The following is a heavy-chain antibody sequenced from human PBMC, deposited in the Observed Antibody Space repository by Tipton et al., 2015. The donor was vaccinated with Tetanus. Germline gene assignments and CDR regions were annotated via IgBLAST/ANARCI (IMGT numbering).Heavy chain of an antibody. D-gene: IGHD3-9*01. V-gene: IGHV3-30*03. CDR1: GFTFSNYG. CDR3: ARRSLTNYGLDV. J-gene: IGHJ6*02. CDR2: MSKDGGFK. Sequence: SLRLSCAASGFTFSNYGMHRVRQAPGKGLEWVAVMSKDGGFKHYVDSVKGRFTISRDHAKNTVFLQMTSLRAEDTAVYFCARRSLTNYGLDVWGQGTPVTVSS.